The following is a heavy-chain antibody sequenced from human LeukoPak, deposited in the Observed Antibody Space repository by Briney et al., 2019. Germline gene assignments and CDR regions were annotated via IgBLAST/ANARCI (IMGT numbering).Heavy chain of an antibody. D-gene: IGHD6-6*01. Sequence: GESLKISCKGSGYSFTSYWIGWVRQMPGKGLEWMGIIYPGDSDTRYSPSFQGQVTISADKSISTAYLQRSSLKASDTAMYYCARPVAARDYYFDYWGQGTLVTVSS. V-gene: IGHV5-51*01. CDR2: IYPGDSDT. CDR1: GYSFTSYW. J-gene: IGHJ4*02. CDR3: ARPVAARDYYFDY.